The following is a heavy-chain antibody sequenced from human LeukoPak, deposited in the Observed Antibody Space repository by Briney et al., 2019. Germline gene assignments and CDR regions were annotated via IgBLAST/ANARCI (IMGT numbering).Heavy chain of an antibody. CDR3: ASASESQYYYYYMDV. V-gene: IGHV1-24*01. D-gene: IGHD3-16*01. J-gene: IGHJ6*03. Sequence: ASVKVSCKVSGYTLTELSMHWVRQAPGKGLEWMGGFDPEDGETIYAQKFQGRVTMTEDTSTDTAYMELSSLRSEDTAVYYCASASESQYYYYYMDVWGKGTTVTVSS. CDR2: FDPEDGET. CDR1: GYTLTELS.